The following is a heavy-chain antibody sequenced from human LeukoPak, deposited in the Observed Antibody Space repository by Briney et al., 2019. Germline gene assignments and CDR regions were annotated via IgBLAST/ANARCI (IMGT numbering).Heavy chain of an antibody. CDR2: INPNSGGT. Sequence: ASVKVSCKASRYTFTGYYMHWVRQAPGQGLEWMGWINPNSGGTNYAQKFQGRVTMTRDTSISTDYMELSRLRSDDTGVYYCARGGPGGSFFYYFDYWGQGTLVTVSS. D-gene: IGHD1-26*01. J-gene: IGHJ4*02. V-gene: IGHV1-2*02. CDR1: RYTFTGYY. CDR3: ARGGPGGSFFYYFDY.